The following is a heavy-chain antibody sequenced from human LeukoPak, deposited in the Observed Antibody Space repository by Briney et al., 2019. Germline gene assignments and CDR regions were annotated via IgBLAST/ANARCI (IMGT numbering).Heavy chain of an antibody. CDR1: GFTFSSYS. CDR3: ARGLGIAAAGTGYYFDY. CDR2: ISSGSSYI. V-gene: IGHV3-21*01. J-gene: IGHJ4*02. Sequence: PGGSLRLSCAASGFTFSSYSMNWVRQAPGKGLEWVSSISSGSSYIYYADSLKGRFTISRDNAKNALCLEMNSLRAEDTAVYYCARGLGIAAAGTGYYFDYWGRGTLVTVSS. D-gene: IGHD6-13*01.